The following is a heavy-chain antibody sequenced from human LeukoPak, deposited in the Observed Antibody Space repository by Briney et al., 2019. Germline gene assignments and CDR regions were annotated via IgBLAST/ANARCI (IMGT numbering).Heavy chain of an antibody. CDR3: ATDWYSSSRPAVY. Sequence: GGSLRLSCAASGFTFTGFPMGWVGRAPGKGWEGAPGISGSGGSTYYADSVKGRFTISRDNSKNTLYLQMNSLRAEDTAVYYCATDWYSSSRPAVYWGQGTLVTVSS. D-gene: IGHD6-13*01. CDR2: ISGSGGST. CDR1: GFTFTGFP. J-gene: IGHJ4*02. V-gene: IGHV3-23*01.